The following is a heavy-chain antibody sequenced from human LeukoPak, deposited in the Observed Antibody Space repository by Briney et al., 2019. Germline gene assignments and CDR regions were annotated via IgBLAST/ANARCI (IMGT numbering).Heavy chain of an antibody. D-gene: IGHD5-24*01. CDR2: IKQDGSKK. J-gene: IGHJ4*02. V-gene: IGHV3-7*04. Sequence: GGPLRLSGVAPGFPFSSYWMTWVRQAPGKGLEWGANIKQDGSKKSYVDSVKGRFTISRDNAKNSLYLQMNSLRAEDTAIYYCTRVGYIDEGIDYWGQGTLVTVSS. CDR3: TRVGYIDEGIDY. CDR1: GFPFSSYW.